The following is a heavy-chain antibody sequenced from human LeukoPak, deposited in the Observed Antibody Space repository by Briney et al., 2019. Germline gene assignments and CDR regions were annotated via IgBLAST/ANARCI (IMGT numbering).Heavy chain of an antibody. CDR2: IYHTGAT. CDR1: GYSISSGYF. D-gene: IGHD3-9*01. V-gene: IGHV4-38-2*02. CDR3: ARDLGLTISANWFDP. Sequence: PSETLSLTCAVSGYSISSGYFWVWIRQPPGKGLEWIGSIYHTGATYYNPSLRSPVTISVDTPKNQFSLEVNSVTAADTAVYYCARDLGLTISANWFDPWGQGTLVTVSS. J-gene: IGHJ5*02.